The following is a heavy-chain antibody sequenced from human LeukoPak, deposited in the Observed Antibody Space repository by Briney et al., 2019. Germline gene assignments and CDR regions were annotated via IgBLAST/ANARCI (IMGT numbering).Heavy chain of an antibody. CDR3: ARGPRGSSWYQAAEYSQH. V-gene: IGHV4-59*01. CDR1: GGSISSYY. D-gene: IGHD6-13*01. CDR2: IYYSGST. J-gene: IGHJ1*01. Sequence: SETLSLTCTVSGGSISSYYWSWIRQPPGKGLEGIGYIYYSGSTNYNPSLKSRVTISVDTSKNQFSLKLSSVTAADTAVYYCARGPRGSSWYQAAEYSQHWGQGTLVTVSS.